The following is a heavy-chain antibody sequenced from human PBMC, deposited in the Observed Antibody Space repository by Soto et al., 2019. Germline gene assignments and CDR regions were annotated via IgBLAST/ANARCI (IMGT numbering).Heavy chain of an antibody. D-gene: IGHD3-22*01. V-gene: IGHV4-59*12. CDR2: IYYSGST. CDR1: GGSISSYY. Sequence: SETLSLTCTVSGGSISSYYWSWIRQPPGKGLEWIGYIYYSGSTNYNPSLKSRVTISVDTSKNQFSLKLNSMTAEDSAVYFCARDIGEAYDSSGYQDSWGQGTLVTVSS. J-gene: IGHJ4*02. CDR3: ARDIGEAYDSSGYQDS.